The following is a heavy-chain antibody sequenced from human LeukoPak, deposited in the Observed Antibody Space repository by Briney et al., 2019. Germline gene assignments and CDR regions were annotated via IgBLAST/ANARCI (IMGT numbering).Heavy chain of an antibody. CDR2: IYSSGST. Sequence: PSETLSLTCTVSGDSISNYYWNWIRQPAGKGLEWIGRIYSSGSTNYNPSLKSRVTTSVDMSKKQFSLKLSSVTAADTAVCYCARGGGAYAFDYWGRGTLVTVSS. CDR3: ARGGGAYAFDY. CDR1: GDSISNYY. D-gene: IGHD4-23*01. J-gene: IGHJ4*02. V-gene: IGHV4-4*07.